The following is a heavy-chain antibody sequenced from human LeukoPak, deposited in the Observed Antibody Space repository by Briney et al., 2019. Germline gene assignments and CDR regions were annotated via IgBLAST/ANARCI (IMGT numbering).Heavy chain of an antibody. CDR2: ISSSGSYI. CDR1: GFTFSRYS. J-gene: IGHJ3*02. V-gene: IGHV3-21*01. D-gene: IGHD2-21*02. Sequence: GGSLRLSCGASGFTFSRYSMNWVRQAPGKGLEWVSSISSSGSYIYYADSVKGRFTISRDNAKNSLYLQMNTLRAEDTAVYYCASRNQYCGGDCFWAFDIWGQGTMVTVSS. CDR3: ASRNQYCGGDCFWAFDI.